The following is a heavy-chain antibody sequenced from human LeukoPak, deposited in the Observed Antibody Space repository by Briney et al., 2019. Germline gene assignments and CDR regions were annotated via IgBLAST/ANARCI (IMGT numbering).Heavy chain of an antibody. CDR2: IKTDGSNT. V-gene: IGHV3-74*01. Sequence: GSLRLSCAASGFTFSSYGMSWVRQAPGKGLVWVSRIKTDGSNTNYADSVKGRFTISRDNAKNTLYLQMSSLRTEDTAVYYCARDFLHLGGWGQGTMVTVSS. CDR1: GFTFSSYG. CDR3: ARDFLHLGG. D-gene: IGHD3-16*01. J-gene: IGHJ3*01.